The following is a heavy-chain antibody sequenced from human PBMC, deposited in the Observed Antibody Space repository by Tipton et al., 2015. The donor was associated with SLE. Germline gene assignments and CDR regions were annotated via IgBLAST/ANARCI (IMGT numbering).Heavy chain of an antibody. V-gene: IGHV4-34*01. J-gene: IGHJ3*02. D-gene: IGHD2-15*01. CDR3: ARTQVDIVVVVAAVDAFDI. CDR1: GGSFSGYY. Sequence: TLSLTCAVYGGSFSGYYWSWIRQPPGKGLEWIGEINHSGSTNYNPSLKSRVTISVDTSKNQFSLKLSSVTAADTAVYYCARTQVDIVVVVAAVDAFDIWGQGTMVTVSS. CDR2: INHSGST.